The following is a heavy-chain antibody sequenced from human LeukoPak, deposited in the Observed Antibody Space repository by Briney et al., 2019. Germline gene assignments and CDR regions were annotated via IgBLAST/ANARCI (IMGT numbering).Heavy chain of an antibody. V-gene: IGHV4-34*01. Sequence: PSETLSLTCAVYGGSFSGYYWSWIRQPPGKGLEWIGEINHSGSTNYNPSLKSRVTISVDTSKNQFSLKLSSVTAADPAVYYCARRGSPSGVDYWGQGTLVTVSS. CDR3: ARRGSPSGVDY. D-gene: IGHD1-26*01. J-gene: IGHJ4*02. CDR2: INHSGST. CDR1: GGSFSGYY.